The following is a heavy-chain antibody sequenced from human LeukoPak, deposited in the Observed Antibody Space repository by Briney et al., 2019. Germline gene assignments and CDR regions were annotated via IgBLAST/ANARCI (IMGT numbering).Heavy chain of an antibody. D-gene: IGHD2-2*03. V-gene: IGHV3-23*01. Sequence: GGSLRLSCVASGFTFNSYAMSWVRQAPGKGLEWVSAISGSGGSTYYADYVKGRLTISRDNSKSTLYLQMNSLGAEDTALYYCAKDNGYCTSTSCFLEYWGQGTLVTVSS. CDR1: GFTFNSYA. J-gene: IGHJ4*02. CDR2: ISGSGGST. CDR3: AKDNGYCTSTSCFLEY.